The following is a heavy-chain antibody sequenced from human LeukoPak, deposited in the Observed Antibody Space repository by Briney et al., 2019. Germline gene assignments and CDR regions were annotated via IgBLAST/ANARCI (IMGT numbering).Heavy chain of an antibody. J-gene: IGHJ4*02. Sequence: SETLSLTCTVSGGSISSSSYYWGWIRQPPGKGLEWIGSIYYSGSTYYNPSLKSRVTISVDTSKNQFSLKLSSVTAADTAVYYCARLWGDYGDYFDYWGQGTLVTASS. CDR1: GGSISSSSYY. CDR3: ARLWGDYGDYFDY. CDR2: IYYSGST. D-gene: IGHD4-17*01. V-gene: IGHV4-39*01.